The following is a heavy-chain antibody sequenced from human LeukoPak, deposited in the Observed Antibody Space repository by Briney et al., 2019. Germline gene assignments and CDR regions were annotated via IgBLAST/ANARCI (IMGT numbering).Heavy chain of an antibody. CDR3: ARAFTTSDVDVYYFDY. CDR1: GGSFTFNDYS. Sequence: SETLSLTCAVYGGSFTFNDYSWTWIRQPPVKGLEWIGEINHSGSTHYNPSLQSRVTISVDTSKKHFSLEMESVTAADTAIFYCARAFTTSDVDVYYFDYWGQGTLVSVSS. J-gene: IGHJ4*02. V-gene: IGHV4-34*01. CDR2: INHSGST. D-gene: IGHD1-1*01.